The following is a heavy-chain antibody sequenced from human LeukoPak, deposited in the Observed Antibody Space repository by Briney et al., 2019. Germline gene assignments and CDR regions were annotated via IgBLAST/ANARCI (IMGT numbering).Heavy chain of an antibody. CDR1: GFTVNSNY. Sequence: GGSLRLSCAASGFTVNSNYMSWVRQAPGKGLEWVSVIYGGGGTYYADSVKGRFTISRDNSKNTMYLQMNTLRAEDTAVYYCASPYCSGDSCYSGYWGQGTLVTVSS. CDR2: IYGGGGT. D-gene: IGHD2-15*01. V-gene: IGHV3-66*01. CDR3: ASPYCSGDSCYSGY. J-gene: IGHJ4*02.